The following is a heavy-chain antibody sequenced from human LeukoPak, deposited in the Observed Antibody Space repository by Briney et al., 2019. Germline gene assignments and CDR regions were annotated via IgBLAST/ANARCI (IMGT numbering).Heavy chain of an antibody. CDR3: ARDPSAYSSGYYPPDY. Sequence: SSVKVSCKASGFTFSASTISWVRQAAGQRLEWMGWINPKKGKTSYAQQFKHRVSMTGNTSTSTAYMELSSLRSDDTALYYGARDPSAYSSGYYPPDYWGQGTLVTVSS. J-gene: IGHJ4*02. V-gene: IGHV1-8*01. D-gene: IGHD3-22*01. CDR2: INPKKGKT. CDR1: GFTFSAST.